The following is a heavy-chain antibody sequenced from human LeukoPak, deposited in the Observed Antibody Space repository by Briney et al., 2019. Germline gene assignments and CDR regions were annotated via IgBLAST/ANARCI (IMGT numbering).Heavy chain of an antibody. CDR3: AKDGSWYVRYADY. CDR2: IRYDGSNK. J-gene: IGHJ4*02. D-gene: IGHD6-13*01. CDR1: GFTFSSYG. Sequence: GGSLRLSCAASGFTFSSYGMHWVRQAPGKGLEWVAFIRYDGSNKYYADSVKGRFTISRDNSKNTLYLQMNSLRAEDTAVYYCAKDGSWYVRYADYWGQGTLVTVSS. V-gene: IGHV3-30*02.